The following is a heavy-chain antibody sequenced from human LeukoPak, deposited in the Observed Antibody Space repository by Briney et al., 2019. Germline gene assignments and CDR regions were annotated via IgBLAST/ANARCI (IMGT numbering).Heavy chain of an antibody. V-gene: IGHV1-46*01. D-gene: IGHD6-19*01. CDR1: GYTFTSYY. CDR3: TIALEPGIAVAGMDY. CDR2: INPSGGST. Sequence: ASVKVSCKASGYTFTSYYMHWVRQAPGQGLEWMGIINPSGGSTSYAQKFQGRVTMTEDTSTSTAYMELRSLRSDDTAVYYCTIALEPGIAVAGMDYWGQGTLVTVSS. J-gene: IGHJ4*02.